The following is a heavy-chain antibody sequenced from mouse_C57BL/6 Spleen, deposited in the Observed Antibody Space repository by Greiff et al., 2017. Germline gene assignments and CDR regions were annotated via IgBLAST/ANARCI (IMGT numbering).Heavy chain of an antibody. CDR3: ARQICYGNSAFAY. V-gene: IGHV5-12*01. D-gene: IGHD2-1*01. J-gene: IGHJ3*01. Sequence: DVKLVESGGGLVKPGGSLKLSCAASGFTFSDYYMYWVRPTPEKRLEWVAYISNCGGSTSYPDTVKGGFTIPRDNAKNTLYLHMSRRKSEDTAMYYCARQICYGNSAFAYWGQGTLVTVSA. CDR2: ISNCGGST. CDR1: GFTFSDYY.